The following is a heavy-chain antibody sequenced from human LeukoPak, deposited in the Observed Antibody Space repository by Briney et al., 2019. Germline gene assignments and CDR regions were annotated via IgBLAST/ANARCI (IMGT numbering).Heavy chain of an antibody. V-gene: IGHV4-30-4*02. CDR1: GGSISCGDYY. CDR3: ARDSARLLASWYFDL. D-gene: IGHD3-3*02. Sequence: PSETLSLTCTVSGGSISCGDYYWSWIRQPPGKGLKWIGYIFYSGNTYYNPSLKSRVTISVDTSKNQFSLKLSSVTAADTAVYYCARDSARLLASWYFDLWGRGTLVTVSS. J-gene: IGHJ2*01. CDR2: IFYSGNT.